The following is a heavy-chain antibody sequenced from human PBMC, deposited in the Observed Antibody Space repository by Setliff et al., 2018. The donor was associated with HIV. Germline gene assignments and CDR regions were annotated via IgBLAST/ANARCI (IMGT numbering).Heavy chain of an antibody. J-gene: IGHJ3*02. D-gene: IGHD2-2*01. CDR3: ARDVADDQNRYDAFDM. CDR1: GFTFTNFA. Sequence: GESLKISCAASGFTFTNFAMNWVRQAPGKGLEYVSGISSNGGSAYYADFVKGRFTISRDNSKNTLYLQMGSLRVEDMAVYYCARDVADDQNRYDAFDMWGQGTVVTVSS. V-gene: IGHV3-64*02. CDR2: ISSNGGSA.